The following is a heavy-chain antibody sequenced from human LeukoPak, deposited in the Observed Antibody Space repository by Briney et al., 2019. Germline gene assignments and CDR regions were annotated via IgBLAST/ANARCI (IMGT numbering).Heavy chain of an antibody. CDR3: TRHGDGFRY. CDR2: INPGDSET. Sequence: ESLKISCKGSGYNFANSRIGWVRQMPGKGLEWMGSINPGDSETAYSPSFKGQVTILVDKSTTTAYLQWSSLEVSDTAIYYCTRHGDGFRYWGQGTLVTISS. V-gene: IGHV5-51*01. J-gene: IGHJ4*02. CDR1: GYNFANSR. D-gene: IGHD2-21*02.